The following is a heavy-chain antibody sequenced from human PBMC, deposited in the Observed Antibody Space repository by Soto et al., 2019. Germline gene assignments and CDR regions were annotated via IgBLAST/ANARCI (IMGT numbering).Heavy chain of an antibody. CDR3: AREFPYDFWSGYYYYYGMDV. J-gene: IGHJ6*02. Sequence: SVKVSCKASGYTFTSYGISWVRQAPGQGLEWMGWISAYNGNTNYAQKLQGRVTMTTDTSTSTAYMELRSLRSDDTAVYYCAREFPYDFWSGYYYYYGMDVWGQGTTVTVSS. CDR1: GYTFTSYG. CDR2: ISAYNGNT. V-gene: IGHV1-18*01. D-gene: IGHD3-3*01.